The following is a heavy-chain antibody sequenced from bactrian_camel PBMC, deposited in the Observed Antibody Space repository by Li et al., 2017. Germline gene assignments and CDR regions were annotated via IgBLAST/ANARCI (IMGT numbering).Heavy chain of an antibody. CDR2: IDPDGST. Sequence: DVQLVESGGGLVQAGSSLKLSCEASGYTFRHCIGWFRQASGKEREGVAAIDPDGSTSYADSVKGRFTISKDNVKNTVYLQMSSLKSEDTAVYYCAEGYCEVVPGSVDPEYEYSHWGQGTQVTVS. D-gene: IGHD7*01. CDR3: AEGYCEVVPGSVDPEYEYSH. V-gene: IGHV3S67*01. CDR1: GYTFRHC. J-gene: IGHJ4*01.